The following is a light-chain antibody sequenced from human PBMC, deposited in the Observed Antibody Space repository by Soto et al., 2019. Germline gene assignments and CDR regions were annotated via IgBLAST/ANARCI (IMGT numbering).Light chain of an antibody. J-gene: IGKJ1*01. CDR1: QSVGSNY. V-gene: IGKV3-20*01. Sequence: IVLTQSPGTVSLSPGEGAALSCRSSQSVGSNYLACYQQKPGQAPRLLISAASRRATGIPDRFSGSGSGTDFTLTINRLEPEDSAVYYCQQYGSSPWAFGQGTKVDI. CDR3: QQYGSSPWA. CDR2: AAS.